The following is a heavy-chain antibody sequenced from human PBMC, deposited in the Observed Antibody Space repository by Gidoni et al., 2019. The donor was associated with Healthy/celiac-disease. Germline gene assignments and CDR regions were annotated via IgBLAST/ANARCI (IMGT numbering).Heavy chain of an antibody. J-gene: IGHJ5*02. V-gene: IGHV3-23*01. CDR1: GFPFSSYA. CDR3: AKALGPYCSGGSCYRFDP. D-gene: IGHD2-15*01. CDR2: ISGSGGST. Sequence: EVQLLESGGGLVQPGGSLRLSCAASGFPFSSYAMSWVRQAPGKGLEWVSAISGSGGSTYYADSVKGRFTISRDNSKNTLYLQMNSLRAEDTAVYYCAKALGPYCSGGSCYRFDPWGQGTLVTVSS.